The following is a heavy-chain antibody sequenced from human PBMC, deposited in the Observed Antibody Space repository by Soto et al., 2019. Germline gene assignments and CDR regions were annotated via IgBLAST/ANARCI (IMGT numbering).Heavy chain of an antibody. CDR1: GGSLSSYY. D-gene: IGHD3-9*01. J-gene: IGHJ4*02. CDR2: IYYSGST. CDR3: ARLSIEAGYEHYFDY. Sequence: SETLSLTCTVSGGSLSSYYWSWIRQPPGKGLEWIGYIYYSGSTNYNPSLKSRVTISVDTSKNQFSLKLSSVTAADTAVYYCARLSIEAGYEHYFDYWGQGTLVTVSS. V-gene: IGHV4-59*08.